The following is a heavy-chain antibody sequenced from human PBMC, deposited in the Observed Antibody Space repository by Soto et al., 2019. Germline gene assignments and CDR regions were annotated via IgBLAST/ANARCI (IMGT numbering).Heavy chain of an antibody. Sequence: QVQLQESGPGLVKPSQTLSLTCSISGASISSGDYYWSWFRQRPGKGLEWMGYISYSGSTYYNPSLKSRITISVDTSKTQFSLILSSVTAADTAVFYCAREVNNYYGMDVWGQGITVTVSS. V-gene: IGHV4-30-4*01. CDR3: AREVNNYYGMDV. J-gene: IGHJ6*02. CDR1: GASISSGDYY. CDR2: ISYSGST.